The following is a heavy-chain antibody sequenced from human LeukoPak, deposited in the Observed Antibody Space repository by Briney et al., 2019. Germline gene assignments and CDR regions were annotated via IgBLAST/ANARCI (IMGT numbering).Heavy chain of an antibody. CDR3: ARRTTIFGVVIIGGWFDP. D-gene: IGHD3-3*01. CDR2: INHSGST. J-gene: IGHJ5*02. Sequence: SETLSLTCAVYGGSFSGYYWSWIRQPPGKGLEWIGEINHSGSTNYNPSLKSRATISVDTSKNQFSLKLSSVPAADTAVYYCARRTTIFGVVIIGGWFDPWGQGTLVTVSS. CDR1: GGSFSGYY. V-gene: IGHV4-34*01.